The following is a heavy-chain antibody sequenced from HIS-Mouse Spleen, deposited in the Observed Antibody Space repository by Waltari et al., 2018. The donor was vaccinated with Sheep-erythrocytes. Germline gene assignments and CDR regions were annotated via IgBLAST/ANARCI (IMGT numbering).Heavy chain of an antibody. CDR1: GFIFADYA. J-gene: IGHJ4*02. Sequence: EVQLLESVGVVVQPGGSLSLSCAASGFIFADYAMPWVRQAPGKGLEWVSLISWAGGSTYYADSVKGRFTISRDNSKNSLYLQMNSLRAEDTALYYCAKDKFVGYSGYYFDYWGQGTLVTVSS. CDR3: AKDKFVGYSGYYFDY. CDR2: ISWAGGST. D-gene: IGHD5-12*01. V-gene: IGHV3-43D*03.